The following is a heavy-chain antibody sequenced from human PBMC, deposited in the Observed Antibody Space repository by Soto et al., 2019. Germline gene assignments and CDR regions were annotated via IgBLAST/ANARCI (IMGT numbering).Heavy chain of an antibody. V-gene: IGHV4-4*07. Sequence: QVQVQESGPGLVKPSETLSLTCTVSGGSISSYYVSWIRQSAGKGLDWIGRIDTSGTTNYNPSLKSRVNMSVDASKSQFALHLSSVTAADTAVYYCARGPRGYFYYHGMHVWGQGTTVTFSS. CDR3: ARGPRGYFYYHGMHV. J-gene: IGHJ6*02. CDR1: GGSISSYY. CDR2: IDTSGTT.